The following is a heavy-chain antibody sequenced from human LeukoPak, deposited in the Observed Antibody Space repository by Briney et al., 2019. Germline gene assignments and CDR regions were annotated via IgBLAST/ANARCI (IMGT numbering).Heavy chain of an antibody. CDR1: GGSFSGYY. V-gene: IGHV4-34*01. J-gene: IGHJ6*03. Sequence: SETLSLTCAVYGGSFSGYYWSWIRQPPGKGLEWIGEINHSGSTNYNPSLKSRVTISVDTSKNQFSLKLSSVTAADTAVYYCARQRGGYSSSWAYYYYMDVWGKGTTVTISS. CDR2: INHSGST. D-gene: IGHD6-13*01. CDR3: ARQRGGYSSSWAYYYYMDV.